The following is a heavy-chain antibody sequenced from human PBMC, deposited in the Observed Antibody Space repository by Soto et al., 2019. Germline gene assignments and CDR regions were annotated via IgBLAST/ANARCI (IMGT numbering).Heavy chain of an antibody. CDR2: ISAYNGNT. J-gene: IGHJ3*02. CDR3: ARDRRAITFFGVVTPPDI. D-gene: IGHD3-3*01. V-gene: IGHV1-18*01. CDR1: GYTFTSYG. Sequence: ASVKVSCKASGYTFTSYGISWVRQAPGQGLEWMGWISAYNGNTNYAQKLQGRVTMTTDTSTSTAYMELRSLRSDDTAVYYCARDRRAITFFGVVTPPDIWGKGKMVTVSS.